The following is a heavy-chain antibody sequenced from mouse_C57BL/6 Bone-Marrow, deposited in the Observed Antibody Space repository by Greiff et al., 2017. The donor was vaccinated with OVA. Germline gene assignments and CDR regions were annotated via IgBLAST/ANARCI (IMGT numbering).Heavy chain of an antibody. CDR2: INPNNGGT. CDR3: AVGPFITTVVATGPFAY. D-gene: IGHD1-1*01. Sequence: EVQLQQSGPELVKPGASVKIPCKASGYTFTDYNMDWVKQSHGKSLEWIGGINPNNGGTIYNQKFKGKATLTVDKSSSTAYMELRSLTSEDTAVYYCAVGPFITTVVATGPFAYWGQGTLVTVSA. CDR1: GYTFTDYN. V-gene: IGHV1-18*01. J-gene: IGHJ3*01.